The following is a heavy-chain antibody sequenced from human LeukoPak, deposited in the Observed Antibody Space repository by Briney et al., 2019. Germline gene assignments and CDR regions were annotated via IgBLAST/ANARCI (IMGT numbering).Heavy chain of an antibody. CDR1: GFSFMNAW. CDR2: IKSNAYGGTP. V-gene: IGHV3-15*01. Sequence: GGSLRLSCAASGFSFMNAWMIWVRQAPGKGLEWVGRIKSNAYGGTPDYAAPARGRFNISRDDSKNTLYLQMNSLKTEDTAVYYCTTFYHEYSPYWGRGTLVTVSS. J-gene: IGHJ4*02. CDR3: TTFYHEYSPY. D-gene: IGHD2/OR15-2a*01.